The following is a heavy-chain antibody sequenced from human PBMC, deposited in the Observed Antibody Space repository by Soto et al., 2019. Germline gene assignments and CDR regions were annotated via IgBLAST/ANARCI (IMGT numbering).Heavy chain of an antibody. CDR3: ARDLGLLKSMFDY. Sequence: VGSLRLSCLASGFSFNSFNMNWIRRAPGRGLEWVASISVSGDNIYYGDSMQGRFTISRDNSKRSVFLDLNSLRVEDTAVYYCARDLGLLKSMFDYWGQGTLVTVSS. CDR1: GFSFNSFN. V-gene: IGHV3-21*01. D-gene: IGHD2-8*01. CDR2: ISVSGDNI. J-gene: IGHJ4*02.